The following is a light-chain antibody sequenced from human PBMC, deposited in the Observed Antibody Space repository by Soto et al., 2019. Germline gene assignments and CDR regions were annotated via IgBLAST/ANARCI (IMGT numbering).Light chain of an antibody. CDR3: QQYDISPWT. Sequence: EIVLTQSPGTLSLSPGERATLSCRASQSVTSTYLAWYQQKPGQAPRRLIYATSRRATGIPDRFGGSGSGTDFTLTISGLEPEDFAVYYCQQYDISPWTFGQGTKVDIK. V-gene: IGKV3-20*01. J-gene: IGKJ1*01. CDR1: QSVTSTY. CDR2: ATS.